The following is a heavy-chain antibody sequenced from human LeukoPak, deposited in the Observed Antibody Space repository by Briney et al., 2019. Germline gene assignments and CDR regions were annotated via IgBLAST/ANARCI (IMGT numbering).Heavy chain of an antibody. CDR3: ARTPPATYGGNPFDY. CDR2: ISSSGSTI. J-gene: IGHJ4*02. V-gene: IGHV3-11*01. CDR1: GFTFSDYY. Sequence: TGGSLRLSCAASGFTFSDYYMSWIRQAPGKGLEWVSYISSSGSTIYYADSVKGRFTISRDNAKNSLYLQMNSLRAEDTAVYYCARTPPATYGGNPFDYWGQGTLVTVSS. D-gene: IGHD4-23*01.